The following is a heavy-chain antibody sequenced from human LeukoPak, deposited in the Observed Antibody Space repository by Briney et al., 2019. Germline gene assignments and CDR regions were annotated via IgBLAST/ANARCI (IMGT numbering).Heavy chain of an antibody. D-gene: IGHD2-15*01. J-gene: IGHJ4*02. CDR2: IYYSGST. CDR3: ARFGSPNCSGGSCLFDY. CDR1: GGSISSGGYS. V-gene: IGHV4-31*11. Sequence: PSETLSLTCAVSGGSISSGGYSWSWIRQHPGKGLEWIGYIYYSGSTYYNPSLRSRVTISLDTSKNQFYLRLSSVTAADTAVYYCARFGSPNCSGGSCLFDYWGQGTLVTVSS.